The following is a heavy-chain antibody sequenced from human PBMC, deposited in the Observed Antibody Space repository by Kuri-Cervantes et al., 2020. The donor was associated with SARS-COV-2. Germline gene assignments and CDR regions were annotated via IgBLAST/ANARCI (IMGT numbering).Heavy chain of an antibody. CDR2: IGTAGDT. CDR3: ARVEWYNWNLFDAFDI. D-gene: IGHD1-20*01. V-gene: IGHV3-13*01. J-gene: IGHJ3*02. Sequence: GGSLRLSCAASGFTFSSYDMHWVRQATGKGLEWVSAIGTAGDTYYPGSVKGRFTISRENAKNSLYLQMNSLRAEDTAVYYCARVEWYNWNLFDAFDIWGQGTMVTVSS. CDR1: GFTFSSYD.